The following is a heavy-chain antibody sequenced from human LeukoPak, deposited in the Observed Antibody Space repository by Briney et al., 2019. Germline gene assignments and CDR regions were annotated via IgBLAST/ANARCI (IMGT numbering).Heavy chain of an antibody. CDR3: ARVPPPFTMCYMDV. CDR1: GFTFSSYA. V-gene: IGHV3-23*01. CDR2: ISGSGGST. J-gene: IGHJ6*03. D-gene: IGHD5-24*01. Sequence: GGSLRLSCAASGFTFSSYAMSWVRQAPGKGLGWVSAISGSGGSTYYADSVKGRFTISRDNSKNTLYLQMNSLRAEDTAIYFCARVPPPFTMCYMDVWGKGTPVIVSS.